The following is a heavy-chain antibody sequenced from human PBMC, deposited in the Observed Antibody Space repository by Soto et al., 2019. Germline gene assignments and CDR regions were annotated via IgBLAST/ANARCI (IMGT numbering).Heavy chain of an antibody. J-gene: IGHJ6*02. Sequence: SVKVCCKASGFTFTSSAVQWVRQARGQRLEWIGWIVVGSGNTNYAQKFQERVTTTRDMSTSTAYMELSSLRSEDTAAYYCAAGRSYSSSWYGYGMDVCGQGTTVTVSS. V-gene: IGHV1-58*01. D-gene: IGHD6-13*01. CDR3: AAGRSYSSSWYGYGMDV. CDR1: GFTFTSSA. CDR2: IVVGSGNT.